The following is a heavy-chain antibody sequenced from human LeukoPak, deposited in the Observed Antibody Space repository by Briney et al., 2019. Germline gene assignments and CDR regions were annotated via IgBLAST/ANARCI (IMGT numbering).Heavy chain of an antibody. Sequence: GGSLRLSCAASGFTFSNYAMSWVRQAPRKGLQWVSAVSGGGGSASYADSVKGRFTISRDDSKNTIYLQLNSLRAEDTAVYYCAKSGTACSGGSCYSHYFDFWGQGTLVTVSS. V-gene: IGHV3-23*01. CDR1: GFTFSNYA. J-gene: IGHJ4*02. CDR2: VSGGGGSA. D-gene: IGHD2-15*01. CDR3: AKSGTACSGGSCYSHYFDF.